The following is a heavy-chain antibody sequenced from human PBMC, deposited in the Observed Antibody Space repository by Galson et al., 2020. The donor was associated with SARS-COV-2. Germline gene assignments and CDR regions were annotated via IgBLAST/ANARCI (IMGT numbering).Heavy chain of an antibody. Sequence: SQTLSLTCTVSGGSIGGTTYYWGWIRQPPGQGLEWIASISYSGRTFYNPALESRVTISVDTSKNQFSLKLNSVTAADTAVYYCARPSTAAAGRYDAFDIWGQGTMVTVSS. CDR2: ISYSGRT. V-gene: IGHV4-39*01. J-gene: IGHJ3*02. D-gene: IGHD6-13*01. CDR1: GGSIGGTTYY. CDR3: ARPSTAAAGRYDAFDI.